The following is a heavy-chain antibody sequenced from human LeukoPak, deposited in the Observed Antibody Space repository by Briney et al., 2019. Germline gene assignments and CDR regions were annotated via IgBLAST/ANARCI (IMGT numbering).Heavy chain of an antibody. Sequence: HGESLKISCKGSGYSFTSYWIGWVRQMPGKGLEWMGIIYPGDSDTRYSPSFQGQVTISADKSISTAYLQWSSLKASDIAMYYCARLMASATSPGDYWGQGTLVTVSS. CDR3: ARLMASATSPGDY. CDR2: IYPGDSDT. V-gene: IGHV5-51*01. J-gene: IGHJ4*02. D-gene: IGHD2-2*01. CDR1: GYSFTSYW.